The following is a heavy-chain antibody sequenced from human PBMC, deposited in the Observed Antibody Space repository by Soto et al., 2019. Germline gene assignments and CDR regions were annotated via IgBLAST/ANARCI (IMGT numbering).Heavy chain of an antibody. Sequence: PGGSLRLSCEASGFSSDKYWMSWVRQAPGRGLEWVAYINQDGSEKYYVDSVKGRFTISRDNAKNSLSLQMNSLRAEDTAVYYCARVFVVYSGSLDPLDGWAQGPLVTFSS. J-gene: IGHJ5*02. CDR2: INQDGSEK. CDR1: GFSSDKYW. CDR3: ARVFVVYSGSLDPLDG. D-gene: IGHD2-21*01. V-gene: IGHV3-7*05.